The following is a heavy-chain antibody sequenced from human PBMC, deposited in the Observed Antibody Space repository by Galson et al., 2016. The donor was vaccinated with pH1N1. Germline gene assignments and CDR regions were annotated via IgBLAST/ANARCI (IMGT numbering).Heavy chain of an antibody. D-gene: IGHD2-15*01. CDR2: INLKTGAT. CDR1: GYTFTGDF. J-gene: IGHJ4*02. CDR3: TTAGVAISATGEY. Sequence: SVKVSCKASGYTFTGDFYAHWVRQAPGQGLEWMGWINLKTGATKSASKFQGRVTMTRDTSIGTTYMGLTSLTSDDTAIYFCTTAGVAISATGEYWGQGSLITVSS. V-gene: IGHV1-2*02.